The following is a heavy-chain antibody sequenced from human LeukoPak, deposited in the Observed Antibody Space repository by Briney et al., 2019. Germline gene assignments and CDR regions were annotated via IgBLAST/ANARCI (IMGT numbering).Heavy chain of an antibody. V-gene: IGHV1-69*13. CDR3: ASPYDYYDSSGPDAFDI. J-gene: IGHJ3*02. Sequence: SVKVSCKASGGAFSSYAISWVRQAPGQGLEWMGGIIPIFGTANYPQKFQGRVTITADESTSTAYMELSSLRSEDTAVYYCASPYDYYDSSGPDAFDIWGQGTMVTVSS. CDR1: GGAFSSYA. D-gene: IGHD3-22*01. CDR2: IIPIFGTA.